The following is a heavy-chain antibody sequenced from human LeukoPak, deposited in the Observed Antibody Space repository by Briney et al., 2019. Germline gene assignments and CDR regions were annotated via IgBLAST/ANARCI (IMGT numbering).Heavy chain of an antibody. D-gene: IGHD5-12*01. CDR2: IYYSGST. Sequence: SETLSLTCTVSGGSISGSSYYWGWIRQPPGKGLEWIGSIYYSGSTYYNPSLKSRVTISVVTSDQFTLQLNSVTAADTAVYYCVRHDGRGGATMGAFDSWGQGSLVTVSS. J-gene: IGHJ5*01. CDR3: VRHDGRGGATMGAFDS. CDR1: GGSISGSSYY. V-gene: IGHV4-39*01.